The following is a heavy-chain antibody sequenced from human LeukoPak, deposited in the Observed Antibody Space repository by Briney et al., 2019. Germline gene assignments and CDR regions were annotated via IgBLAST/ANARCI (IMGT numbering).Heavy chain of an antibody. CDR3: ARDGLGYCSSTSCYMPHEIDY. Sequence: GGSLRLSCAASGFTFSSYSMNWVRQAPGKGLEWVSSISSSSSYIYYADSVKGRFTISRDNAKNSLYLQMNSLRAEDTAVYYCARDGLGYCSSTSCYMPHEIDYWGQGTLVTVPS. D-gene: IGHD2-2*02. J-gene: IGHJ4*02. CDR1: GFTFSSYS. V-gene: IGHV3-21*01. CDR2: ISSSSSYI.